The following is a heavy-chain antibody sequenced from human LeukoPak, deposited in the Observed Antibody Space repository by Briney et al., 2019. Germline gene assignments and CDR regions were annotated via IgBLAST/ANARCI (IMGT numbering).Heavy chain of an antibody. CDR3: AREARYYDSSGYDY. V-gene: IGHV4-4*07. CDR1: GGSISSYY. J-gene: IGHJ4*02. D-gene: IGHD3-22*01. CDR2: IYTSGST. Sequence: SETLSLTCSVSGGSISSYYWSWIRQPAGKGLEWIGRIYTSGSTNYNPSLKSRVTMSVDTSKNQFSLKLSSVTAADTAVYYCAREARYYDSSGYDYWGQGTLVTVSS.